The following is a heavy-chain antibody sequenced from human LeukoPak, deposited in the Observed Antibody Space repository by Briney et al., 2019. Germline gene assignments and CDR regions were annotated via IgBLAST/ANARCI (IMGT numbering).Heavy chain of an antibody. CDR2: IYYSVST. CDR3: ARVRRDYGGIGSYYYYMDV. J-gene: IGHJ6*03. Sequence: SETLSLTCTVSGGSISSYYWTWIWHPPGKGLEWIGYIYYSVSTNYNPSLKTRVTVSVGTSQNQVSLKLSSVTAADPDVYYCARVRRDYGGIGSYYYYMDVWGKGTTVTVSS. V-gene: IGHV4-59*13. CDR1: GGSISSYY. D-gene: IGHD4-23*01.